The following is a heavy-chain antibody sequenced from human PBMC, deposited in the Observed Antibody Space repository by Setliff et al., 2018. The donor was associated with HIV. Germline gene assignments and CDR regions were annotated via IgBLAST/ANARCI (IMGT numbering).Heavy chain of an antibody. D-gene: IGHD2-21*02. CDR2: IYYRGST. Sequence: SETLSLTCTVSGGSISSYYWSWIRQPPGKGLEWIGYIYYRGSTNYNPSLKSRVTISVDTSKNQFSLKLSSVTAADTAVYYCARDLPDCGGDCYPYYMDVWGKGTTVTVSS. CDR3: ARDLPDCGGDCYPYYMDV. V-gene: IGHV4-59*01. CDR1: GGSISSYY. J-gene: IGHJ6*03.